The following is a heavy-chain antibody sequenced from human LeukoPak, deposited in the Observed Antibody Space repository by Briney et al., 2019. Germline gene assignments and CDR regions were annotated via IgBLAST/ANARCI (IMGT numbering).Heavy chain of an antibody. CDR2: IIPIFGTA. CDR1: GGTFSSYA. CDR3: ARDQGAKVDTAIGYNWFDP. V-gene: IGHV1-69*05. Sequence: ASVKVSSKASGGTFSSYAISWVRQAPGQGLEWMGGIIPIFGTANYAQKFQGRVTITTDESTSTAYMELSSLRSEDTAVYYCARDQGAKVDTAIGYNWFDPWGQGTLVTVSS. J-gene: IGHJ5*02. D-gene: IGHD5-18*01.